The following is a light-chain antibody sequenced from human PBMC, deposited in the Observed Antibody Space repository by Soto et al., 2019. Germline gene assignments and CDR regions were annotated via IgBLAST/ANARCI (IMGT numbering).Light chain of an antibody. J-gene: IGLJ2*01. CDR1: SSDVGGYNY. CDR3: QSYDSNTVV. Sequence: QSALTQPPSASGSPGQSVAISCTGTSSDVGGYNYVSWYQQHPGKAPKLMIYEVNKRPSGVLDRFSGSTDGSSNSASLTISGLQTEDEADYYCQSYDSNTVVFGGGTKLTVL. V-gene: IGLV2-8*01. CDR2: EVN.